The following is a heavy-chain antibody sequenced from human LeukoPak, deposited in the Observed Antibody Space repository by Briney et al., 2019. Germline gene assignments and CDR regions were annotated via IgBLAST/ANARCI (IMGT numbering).Heavy chain of an antibody. CDR1: GASISSGTYS. V-gene: IGHV4-4*02. Sequence: ASETLSLTCTVSGASISSGTYSWSWVRQPPGKGLEWIGEIYHSGSTNYNPSLKSRVTISVDKSKNQFSLKLSSVTAADTAVYYCARESGYYDSSGTLDYWGQGTLVTVSS. CDR2: IYHSGST. D-gene: IGHD3-22*01. J-gene: IGHJ4*02. CDR3: ARESGYYDSSGTLDY.